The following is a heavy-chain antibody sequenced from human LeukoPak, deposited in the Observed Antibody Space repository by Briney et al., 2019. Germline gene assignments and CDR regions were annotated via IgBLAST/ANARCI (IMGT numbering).Heavy chain of an antibody. D-gene: IGHD3-10*01. CDR3: ARVPMVRGVMENWFDP. Sequence: GASVKVSCKASGYTFTSYGISWVRQAPGQGLEWMGWISAYNGNTNYAQKLQGRVTVTTDTSTSTAYMELRSLRSDDTAVYYCARVPMVRGVMENWFDPWGQGTLVTVSS. CDR1: GYTFTSYG. V-gene: IGHV1-18*01. CDR2: ISAYNGNT. J-gene: IGHJ5*02.